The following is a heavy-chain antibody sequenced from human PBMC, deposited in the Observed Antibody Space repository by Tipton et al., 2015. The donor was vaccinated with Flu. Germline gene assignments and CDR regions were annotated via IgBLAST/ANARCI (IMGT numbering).Heavy chain of an antibody. V-gene: IGHV4-34*01. CDR2: INHSGST. J-gene: IGHJ4*02. CDR1: GGSFSGYY. Sequence: TLSLTCAVYGGSFSGYYWSWIRQPPGKGLEWIGEINHSGSTNYNPSLKSRVTISVDTSKNQFSLKPSSVTAADTAVYYCARGGRTTVTPDYWGQGTLVTVSS. D-gene: IGHD4-11*01. CDR3: ARGGRTTVTPDY.